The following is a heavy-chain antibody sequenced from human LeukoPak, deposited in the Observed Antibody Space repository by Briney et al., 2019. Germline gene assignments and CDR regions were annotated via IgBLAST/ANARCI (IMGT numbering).Heavy chain of an antibody. CDR1: GFTFSSYA. D-gene: IGHD2-21*02. CDR2: ISSSSSYI. J-gene: IGHJ6*02. CDR3: AREVTPRYYYYYGMDV. Sequence: PGGSLRLSCAASGFTFSSYAMSWVRQAPGKGLEWVSSISSSSSYIYYADSVKGRFTISRDNAKNSLYLQMNSRRAEDTAVYYCAREVTPRYYYYYGMDVWGQGTTVTVSS. V-gene: IGHV3-21*01.